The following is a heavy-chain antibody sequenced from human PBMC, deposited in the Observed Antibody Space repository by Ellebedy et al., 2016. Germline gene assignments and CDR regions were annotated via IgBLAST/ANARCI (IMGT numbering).Heavy chain of an antibody. Sequence: ASVKVSCXASGYRFDTYGISWVRQAPGQGLEWMGWISPKRGNTNYVQKFEGRVAMTIDTSTGTADMELRSLTSDDTAVYYCVRDKLGSDFDYWGQGTLVTVSS. D-gene: IGHD6-19*01. V-gene: IGHV1-18*01. CDR1: GYRFDTYG. CDR2: ISPKRGNT. CDR3: VRDKLGSDFDY. J-gene: IGHJ4*02.